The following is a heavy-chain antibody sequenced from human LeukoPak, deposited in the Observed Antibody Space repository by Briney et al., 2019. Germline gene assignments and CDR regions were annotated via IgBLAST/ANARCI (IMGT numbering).Heavy chain of an antibody. J-gene: IGHJ4*02. V-gene: IGHV2-5*02. CDR1: GFSLSTSGVG. D-gene: IGHD2-15*01. CDR3: ALRYCSGGSCYSGYFDY. CDR2: IYWDDDK. Sequence: SGPTLVNPTQTLTLTCTFSGFSLSTSGVGVGWIRQPPGKALEWLALIYWDDDKRYSPSLKSRLTITKDTSKNQVVLTMTNMDPVDTATYYCALRYCSGGSCYSGYFDYWGQGTLVTVSS.